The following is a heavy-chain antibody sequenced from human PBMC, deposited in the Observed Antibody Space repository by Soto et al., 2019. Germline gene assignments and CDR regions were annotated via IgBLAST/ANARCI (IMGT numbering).Heavy chain of an antibody. CDR1: GLTFSSYA. D-gene: IGHD2-2*01. V-gene: IGHV3-23*01. J-gene: IGHJ6*02. Sequence: PGWSLRLSCAAAGLTFSSYAMSWFRQALGKGLEWVSAISGSGGSTYYADSVKGRFTISRDNSKNTLYLQMNSLRAEDTAVYYCAKVVPSAKGYDYYDMDVWCQGTTVTVSS. CDR3: AKVVPSAKGYDYYDMDV. CDR2: ISGSGGST.